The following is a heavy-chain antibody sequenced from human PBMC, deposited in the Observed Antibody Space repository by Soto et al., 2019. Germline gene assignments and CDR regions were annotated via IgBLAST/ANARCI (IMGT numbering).Heavy chain of an antibody. J-gene: IGHJ4*02. CDR3: ARDKRSGSKSFDY. Sequence: ASVKVSCKASGGTFSSYAISWVRQAPGQGLEWMGGIIPIFGTANYAQKFQGRVTITADESTSTAYMELSSLRSEDTAVYYCARDKRSGSKSFDYWGQGTLVTVSS. V-gene: IGHV1-69*13. CDR1: GGTFSSYA. D-gene: IGHD1-26*01. CDR2: IIPIFGTA.